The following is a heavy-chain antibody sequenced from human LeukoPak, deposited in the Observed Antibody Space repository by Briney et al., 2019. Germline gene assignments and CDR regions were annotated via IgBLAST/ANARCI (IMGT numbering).Heavy chain of an antibody. J-gene: IGHJ4*02. D-gene: IGHD4-11*01. CDR2: INGGGVNT. Sequence: GSLRLSCAASGFTFSSYAMSWVRQAPGKGLEWVSTINGGGVNTHYADSVGGRFTISRDNSKNTLILQLNSLRDEDTAVYYCAKDLYSNYGPADYWGQGNLVTVSS. V-gene: IGHV3-23*01. CDR3: AKDLYSNYGPADY. CDR1: GFTFSSYA.